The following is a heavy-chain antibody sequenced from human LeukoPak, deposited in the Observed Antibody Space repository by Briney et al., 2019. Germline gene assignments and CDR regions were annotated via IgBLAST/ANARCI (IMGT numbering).Heavy chain of an antibody. CDR1: GGSIRSSHYY. CDR3: ARQGGDNGYYYFDS. CDR2: VYYSGST. J-gene: IGHJ4*02. D-gene: IGHD4-17*01. Sequence: PSETLSLTCSVSGGSIRSSHYYWGWIRQPPGQGLEWIASVYYSGSTYYTPSLRSRVTISIDTSKNQFSLKLTSVTAADTAVFYCARQGGDNGYYYFDSWGQGTLVTVSS. V-gene: IGHV4-39*01.